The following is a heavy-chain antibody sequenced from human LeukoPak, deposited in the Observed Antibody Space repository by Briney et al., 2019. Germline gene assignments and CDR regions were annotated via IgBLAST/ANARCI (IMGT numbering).Heavy chain of an antibody. CDR1: GYTLTELS. J-gene: IGHJ3*02. D-gene: IGHD3-9*01. CDR2: FDPEDGET. V-gene: IGHV1-24*01. Sequence: GASVKVSCKVSGYTLTELSMHWVRQAPGKELEWMGGFDPEDGETIYAQKFQGRVTMTEDTSTDTAYMELSRLRSDDTAVYYCARDELRYFDWLLSADAFDIWGQGTMVTVSS. CDR3: ARDELRYFDWLLSADAFDI.